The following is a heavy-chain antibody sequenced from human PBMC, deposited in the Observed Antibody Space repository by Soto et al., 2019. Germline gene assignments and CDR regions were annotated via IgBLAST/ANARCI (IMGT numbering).Heavy chain of an antibody. Sequence: VASVTVSCKASGYTFARYGISWVRQAPGQGLEWMGWISAYNGNTNYAQKLQGRVTMTTDTSTSTAYMELRSLRSDDTAVYYCARDRGSGWFVYWGQGTLVTVSS. CDR2: ISAYNGNT. CDR1: GYTFARYG. CDR3: ARDRGSGWFVY. J-gene: IGHJ4*02. V-gene: IGHV1-18*01. D-gene: IGHD6-19*01.